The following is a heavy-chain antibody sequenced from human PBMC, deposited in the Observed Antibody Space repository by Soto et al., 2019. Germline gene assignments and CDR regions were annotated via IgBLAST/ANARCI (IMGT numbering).Heavy chain of an antibody. D-gene: IGHD3-3*01. Sequence: GGSLRLSCAASGFTFSSYGMHWVRQAPGKGLEWVAVIWYDGSNKYYADSVKGRFTISRDNSKNTLYLQMNSLRAEDTAVYYCARASYDFWSGYSTYNWFDPWGQGTLVTVSS. CDR2: IWYDGSNK. J-gene: IGHJ5*02. CDR1: GFTFSSYG. V-gene: IGHV3-33*01. CDR3: ARASYDFWSGYSTYNWFDP.